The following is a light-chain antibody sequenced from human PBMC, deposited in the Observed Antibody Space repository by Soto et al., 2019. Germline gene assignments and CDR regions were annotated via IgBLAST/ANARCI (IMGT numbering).Light chain of an antibody. CDR3: QQYGSSPFT. V-gene: IGKV3-20*01. J-gene: IGKJ3*01. CDR2: GAS. Sequence: ESVLTQSPGTLSLSPGERATLSCRASQSVSSSYLAWYQQKPGQAPRLLIYGASSRATGIPDRFSGSGSGTDFTLTISRLEPEDFAVYYCQQYGSSPFTFGPGT. CDR1: QSVSSSY.